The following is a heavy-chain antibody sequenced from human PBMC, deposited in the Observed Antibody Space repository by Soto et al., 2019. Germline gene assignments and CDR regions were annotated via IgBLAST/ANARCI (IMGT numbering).Heavy chain of an antibody. CDR3: ASPLYRKNGGYYYYYGMDV. Sequence: GASVKVSCKASGGTFSSYAISWVRQAPGQGLEWMGGIIPIFGTANYAQKFQGRVTITADESTSTAYMELSSLRSEDTAVYYCASPLYRKNGGYYYYYGMDVWGQGTTVTVSS. CDR2: IIPIFGTA. J-gene: IGHJ6*02. V-gene: IGHV1-69*13. D-gene: IGHD1-1*01. CDR1: GGTFSSYA.